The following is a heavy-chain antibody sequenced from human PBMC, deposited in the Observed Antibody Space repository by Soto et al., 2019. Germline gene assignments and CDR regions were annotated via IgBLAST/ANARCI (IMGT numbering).Heavy chain of an antibody. V-gene: IGHV1-8*01. Sequence: ASLKVSCKASGYTFTSYDINWVRQATGQGLEWMGWMNPNSGNTGYAQKFQGRVTMTRNTSISTAYMELSSLRSEDTAVYYCASQGGCSGGSCYDMDVWGKGTTVTVSS. CDR2: MNPNSGNT. J-gene: IGHJ6*03. D-gene: IGHD2-15*01. CDR3: ASQGGCSGGSCYDMDV. CDR1: GYTFTSYD.